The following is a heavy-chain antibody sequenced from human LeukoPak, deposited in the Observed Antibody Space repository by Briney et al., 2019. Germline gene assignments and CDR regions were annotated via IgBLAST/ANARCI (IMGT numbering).Heavy chain of an antibody. V-gene: IGHV3-7*01. D-gene: IGHD3-22*01. Sequence: PGGSLRLSCVASGFPFSSYWMTWVRQAPGKGLEWVANIKQDGSKKSCVDSVKGRFTISRDNAKNSLYLQMNSLRAEDTAVYYCARDQGAGYDSISIDYWGQGTLVTVSS. CDR1: GFPFSSYW. J-gene: IGHJ4*02. CDR2: IKQDGSKK. CDR3: ARDQGAGYDSISIDY.